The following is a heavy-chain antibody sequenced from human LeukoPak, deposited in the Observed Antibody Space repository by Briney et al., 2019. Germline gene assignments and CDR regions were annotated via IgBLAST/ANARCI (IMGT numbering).Heavy chain of an antibody. J-gene: IGHJ3*02. D-gene: IGHD6-19*01. CDR2: ISYDGSNK. Sequence: GGSLRLSCAASGFTFSNYALHWVRQAPGKGLEWVAVISYDGSNKFYADSVRGRFTISRDNAKNSLYLQMNSLRAEDTAVYYCARDLIAVAGTTFDIWGQGTMVTVSS. CDR1: GFTFSNYA. V-gene: IGHV3-30*04. CDR3: ARDLIAVAGTTFDI.